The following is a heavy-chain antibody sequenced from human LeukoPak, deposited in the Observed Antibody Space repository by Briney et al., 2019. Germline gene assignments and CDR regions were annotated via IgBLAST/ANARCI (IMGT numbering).Heavy chain of an antibody. D-gene: IGHD6-6*01. V-gene: IGHV4-61*02. CDR2: IYTSGST. J-gene: IGHJ5*02. CDR1: GGSISSGSYY. CDR3: ARVKVIAARRWFDP. Sequence: SQTLSLTCTVSGGSISSGSYYWSWIRQPAGKGLEWIGRIYTSGSTNYSPSLKSRVTISVDTSKNQFSLKLSSVTAADTAVYYCARVKVIAARRWFDPWGQGTLVTVSS.